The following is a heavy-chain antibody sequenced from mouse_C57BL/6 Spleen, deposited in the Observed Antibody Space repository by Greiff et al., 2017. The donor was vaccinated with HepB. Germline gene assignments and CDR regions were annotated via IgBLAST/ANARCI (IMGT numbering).Heavy chain of an antibody. CDR1: GFTFSSYT. Sequence: EVQRVESGGGLVKPGGSLKLSCAASGFTFSSYTMSWVRQTPEKRLEWVATISGGGGNTYYPDSVKGRFTISRDNAKNTLYLQMSSLRSEDTALYYCARGNYGSSSFDYWGQGTTLTVSS. V-gene: IGHV5-9*01. CDR2: ISGGGGNT. CDR3: ARGNYGSSSFDY. J-gene: IGHJ2*01. D-gene: IGHD1-1*01.